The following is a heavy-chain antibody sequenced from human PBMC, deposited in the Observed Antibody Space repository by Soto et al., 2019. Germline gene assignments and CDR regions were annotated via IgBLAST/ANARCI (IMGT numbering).Heavy chain of an antibody. D-gene: IGHD3-16*01. J-gene: IGHJ4*02. CDR1: GGSISSGGYY. CDR3: ARDWGRDGCFDY. Sequence: QVQLQESGPGLVKPSQTLSLICTVSGGSISSGGYYWSWIRQHPGKGLEWIGYIYYSGSTYYNPSLKIRVTISADTSKSQFSLKLTSVTAADTAVYYCARDWGRDGCFDYWGQGTLVTVSS. V-gene: IGHV4-31*03. CDR2: IYYSGST.